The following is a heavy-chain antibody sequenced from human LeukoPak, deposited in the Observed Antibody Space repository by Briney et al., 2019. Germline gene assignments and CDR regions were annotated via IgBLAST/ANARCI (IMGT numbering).Heavy chain of an antibody. V-gene: IGHV4-4*07. Sequence: SETLFLTCTVSGGSISSYYWSWIRQPAGKGLEWIGRIYTSGSNKYNPSLKSRVTMSVDTSKNQFSLKLSSVTAADTAVYYCAREGTVVVPAARTVYYHYYYMDVWGKGTTVTVSS. CDR3: AREGTVVVPAARTVYYHYYYMDV. CDR1: GGSISSYY. D-gene: IGHD2-2*01. J-gene: IGHJ6*03. CDR2: IYTSGSN.